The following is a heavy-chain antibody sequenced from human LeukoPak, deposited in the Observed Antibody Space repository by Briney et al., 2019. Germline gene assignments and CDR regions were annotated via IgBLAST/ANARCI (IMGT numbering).Heavy chain of an antibody. V-gene: IGHV4-59*12. CDR2: IYYSGST. Sequence: SETLSLTCTVSGGSITSYYWSWIRQPPGKGLEWIGYIYYSGSTNYNPSLKSRVTISVDTSKNQFSLKLSSVTAADTAVYYCARGPPDCSSTSCYAFDAFDIWGQGTMVTVSS. J-gene: IGHJ3*02. CDR1: GGSITSYY. D-gene: IGHD2-2*01. CDR3: ARGPPDCSSTSCYAFDAFDI.